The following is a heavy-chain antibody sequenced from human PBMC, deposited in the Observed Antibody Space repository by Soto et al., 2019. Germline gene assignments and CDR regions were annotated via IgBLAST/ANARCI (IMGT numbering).Heavy chain of an antibody. CDR3: ARTIAARPYPPTYYGMDV. V-gene: IGHV4-31*03. CDR1: GGSISSGGYY. D-gene: IGHD6-6*01. J-gene: IGHJ6*02. Sequence: SETLSLTCTVSGGSISSGGYYWSWVRQHPGKGLEWIGYIYYSGSTYYNPSLKSRVTISVDTSKNQFSLKLSSVTAADTAVYYCARTIAARPYPPTYYGMDVWGQGTTVTVS. CDR2: IYYSGST.